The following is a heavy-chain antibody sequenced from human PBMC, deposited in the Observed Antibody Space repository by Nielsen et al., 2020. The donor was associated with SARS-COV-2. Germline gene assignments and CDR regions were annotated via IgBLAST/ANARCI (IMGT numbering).Heavy chain of an antibody. J-gene: IGHJ4*02. CDR2: IKSKTDGGTT. D-gene: IGHD3-3*01. V-gene: IGHV3-15*01. Sequence: GSLRLSCAASGFTFSNAWMSWVRQAPGKGLEWVGRIKSKTDGGTTDYAAPVKGRFTISRDDSKNTLYLQMNSLKTEDTAVYYCTTNHLERLLESPFDYWGQGTLVTVSS. CDR3: TTNHLERLLESPFDY. CDR1: GFTFSNAW.